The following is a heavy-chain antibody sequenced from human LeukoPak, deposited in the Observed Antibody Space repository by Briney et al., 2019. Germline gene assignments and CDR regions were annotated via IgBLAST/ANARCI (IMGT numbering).Heavy chain of an antibody. V-gene: IGHV4-4*07. CDR1: GGSISSYY. D-gene: IGHD3-3*01. CDR2: VYTSGST. Sequence: LETLSLTCAVSGGSISSYYWSWIRQPAGKGLEWIGRVYTSGSTNYNPSLKSRVTMSVDTSENQFSLKLSSVTAADTAVYYCARDRYYDFWSGYLNWFDPWGQGTLVTVSS. CDR3: ARDRYYDFWSGYLNWFDP. J-gene: IGHJ5*02.